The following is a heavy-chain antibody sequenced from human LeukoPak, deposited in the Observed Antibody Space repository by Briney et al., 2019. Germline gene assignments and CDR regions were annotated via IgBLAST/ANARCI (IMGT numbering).Heavy chain of an antibody. CDR1: GYTCTGNY. Sequence: ASVKVSCKASGYTCTGNYIFWVRQGPGPGLEWMGGINPNSGGTNYAQKFQGRVTMTRDTSISTAYMELSNLRSDDTAVYYCARDFDYNSSPWGQGTLVTVSS. CDR3: ARDFDYNSSP. V-gene: IGHV1-2*02. J-gene: IGHJ5*02. D-gene: IGHD3-22*01. CDR2: INPNSGGT.